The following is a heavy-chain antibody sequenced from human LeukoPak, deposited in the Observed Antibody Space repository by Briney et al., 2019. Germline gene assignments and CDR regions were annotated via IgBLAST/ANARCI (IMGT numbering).Heavy chain of an antibody. D-gene: IGHD5-12*01. CDR1: GYTFTSYA. CDR2: INAGNGNT. J-gene: IGHJ4*02. CDR3: ARVGSSAYDVYYFDY. Sequence: ASVKVSCKASGYTFTSYAMHWVRQAPGQRLEWMGWINAGNGNTKYSQKFQGRVTITRDTSASTAYMELSSLRSEDTAVYYCARVGSSAYDVYYFDYWGQGALVTVSS. V-gene: IGHV1-3*01.